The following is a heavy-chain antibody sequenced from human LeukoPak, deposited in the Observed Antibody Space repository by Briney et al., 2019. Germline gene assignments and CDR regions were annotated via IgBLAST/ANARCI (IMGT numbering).Heavy chain of an antibody. CDR1: GGSFSGYY. Sequence: TSETLSLTCAVYGGSFSGYYWSWIRQPPGKGLEWIGEINHSGSTNYNPSLKSRVTISLDTSKNQFSLKLSSVTAADTAVYYCAGHHPRNTVDFWGQGTLVTVSS. CDR2: INHSGST. CDR3: AGHHPRNTVDF. V-gene: IGHV4-34*01. J-gene: IGHJ4*02. D-gene: IGHD2/OR15-2a*01.